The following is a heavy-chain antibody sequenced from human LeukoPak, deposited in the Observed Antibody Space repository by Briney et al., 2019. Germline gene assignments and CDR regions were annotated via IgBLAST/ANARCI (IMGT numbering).Heavy chain of an antibody. Sequence: GGSLRLSCAASGFTFSSYGMSWVRQAPGKGLEWVSAISGSGGSTYYADSVKGRFTISRDNSKNTMYLQMNSLRAEDTAVYYCARDLVLKHYYGSGTFDYWGQGTLVTVSS. CDR3: ARDLVLKHYYGSGTFDY. D-gene: IGHD3-10*01. CDR1: GFTFSSYG. J-gene: IGHJ4*02. V-gene: IGHV3-23*01. CDR2: ISGSGGST.